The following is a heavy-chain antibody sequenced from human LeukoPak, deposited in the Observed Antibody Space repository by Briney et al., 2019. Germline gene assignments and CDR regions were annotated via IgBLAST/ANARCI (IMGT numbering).Heavy chain of an antibody. D-gene: IGHD4-17*01. J-gene: IGHJ4*02. CDR3: ARQGGTDYGDYLAY. V-gene: IGHV4-59*08. CDR2: TYSSGST. CDR1: GGSISSYY. Sequence: SETLSLTSTVSGGSISSYYWSWIRQPPGKGLEWIGYTYSSGSTNYNPSLNPSLKSRVTISVDTSKNQFSLKLSSVTAADTAVYYCARQGGTDYGDYLAYWVQGTLVTVSS.